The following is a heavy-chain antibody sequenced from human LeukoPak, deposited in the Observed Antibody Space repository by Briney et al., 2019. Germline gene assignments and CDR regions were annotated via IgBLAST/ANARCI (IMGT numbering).Heavy chain of an antibody. V-gene: IGHV3-33*01. CDR3: ARDPGGSSSH. CDR1: GFTFRKYG. Sequence: PGGSLRLSCATSGFTFRKYGMRWVRQAPGKGLEWVAVIWYDGSKRYYADSVKGRFTISRDNSKNTLYLQMDTLRGEDTAVYYCARDPGGSSSHWGQGTLVTVSS. D-gene: IGHD6-13*01. CDR2: IWYDGSKR. J-gene: IGHJ4*02.